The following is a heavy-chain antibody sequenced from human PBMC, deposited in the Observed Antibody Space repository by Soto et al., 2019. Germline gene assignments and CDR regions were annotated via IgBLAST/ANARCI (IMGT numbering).Heavy chain of an antibody. V-gene: IGHV3-33*01. CDR1: GFTFSNSL. CDR3: AREPEGSVFGLDS. D-gene: IGHD3-10*02. CDR2: IWEDGSEE. J-gene: IGHJ4*02. Sequence: QVQLVESGGGVVQPGRSLGLSCAASGFTFSNSLMHWVRQAPGKGLEWVAVIWEDGSEEYYADSVKGRFTISRDNSRNTLYLQMTSLRVDDMAVYYCAREPEGSVFGLDSWGQGTLVTVSS.